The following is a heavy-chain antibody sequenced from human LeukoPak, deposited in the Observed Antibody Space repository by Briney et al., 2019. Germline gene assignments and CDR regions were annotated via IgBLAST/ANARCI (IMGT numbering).Heavy chain of an antibody. D-gene: IGHD3-9*01. CDR3: ARVDYDILTGYYTHFDY. J-gene: IGHJ4*02. CDR1: GGSISSSSYY. V-gene: IGHV4-39*07. Sequence: PSETLSLTCTVSGGSISSSSYYWGWIRQPPGKGLEWIGSIYYSGSTNYNPSLKSRVTISVDTSKNQFSLKLSSVTAADTAVYYCARVDYDILTGYYTHFDYWGQGTLVTVSS. CDR2: IYYSGST.